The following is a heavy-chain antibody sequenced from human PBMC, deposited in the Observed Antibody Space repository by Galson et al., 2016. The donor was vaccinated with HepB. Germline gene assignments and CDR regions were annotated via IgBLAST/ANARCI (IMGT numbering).Heavy chain of an antibody. D-gene: IGHD3-3*01. CDR3: AKWGGSSITIFGIYYCDF. CDR2: ISNDGTYK. J-gene: IGHJ4*02. CDR1: GFTFSTYA. Sequence: SLRLSCAASGFTFSTYAMYWVRQAPGKGLEWVAVISNDGTYKYYPDSVRGRFTISRDNSMDTLYLQMNSLRVEDTAVYYCAKWGGSSITIFGIYYCDFWGQGTLVTVSS. V-gene: IGHV3-30*18.